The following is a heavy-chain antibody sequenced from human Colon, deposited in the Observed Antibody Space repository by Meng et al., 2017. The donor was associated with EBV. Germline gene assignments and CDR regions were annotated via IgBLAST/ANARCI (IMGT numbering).Heavy chain of an antibody. J-gene: IGHJ5*02. CDR1: GGSISSGGYY. V-gene: IGHV4-31*03. CDR2: IHSSGST. Sequence: VQRQESGQGLVRPSQTLSLPCPVLGGSISSGGYYWSWIRQHPGKGLEWIGYIHSSGSTYYNPSLRSRLTISVDTSKNQFSLKLSSVTAADTAVYYCARASYGSGSPLGESWFDPWGQGTLVTVSS. CDR3: ARASYGSGSPLGESWFDP. D-gene: IGHD3-10*01.